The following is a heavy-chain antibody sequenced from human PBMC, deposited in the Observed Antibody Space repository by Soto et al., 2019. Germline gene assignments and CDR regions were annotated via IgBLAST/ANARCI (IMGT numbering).Heavy chain of an antibody. CDR2: INPSGGST. V-gene: IGHV1-46*01. Sequence: ASVKVSCKASGYTFTSYYMHWVRQAPGQGHEWMGIINPSGGSTSYAQKFQGRVTMTRDTSTSTVYMELSSLRSEDTAVYYCAREGGIVVVVAAYDYWGQGTLVTVSS. CDR1: GYTFTSYY. J-gene: IGHJ4*02. CDR3: AREGGIVVVVAAYDY. D-gene: IGHD2-15*01.